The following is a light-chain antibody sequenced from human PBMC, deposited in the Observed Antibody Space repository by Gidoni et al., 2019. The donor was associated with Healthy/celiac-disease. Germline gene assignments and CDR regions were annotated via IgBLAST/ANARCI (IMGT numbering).Light chain of an antibody. Sequence: IPMTQSPSSLSASVGDNVTITCRAIQSISSYLNWYQQKPGKAPKLLIYAASSLQSGIPARFSGSGSGTDFTLTISSLQPEDFATYYCQQSYSTPRTFGQGTRLEIK. V-gene: IGKV1-39*01. CDR2: AAS. CDR3: QQSYSTPRT. J-gene: IGKJ5*01. CDR1: QSISSY.